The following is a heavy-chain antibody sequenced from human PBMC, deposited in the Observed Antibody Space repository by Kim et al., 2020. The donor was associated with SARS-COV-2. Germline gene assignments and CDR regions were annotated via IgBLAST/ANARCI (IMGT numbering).Heavy chain of an antibody. CDR2: SKWVN. CDR3: ARGTYCDF. V-gene: IGHV6-1*01. D-gene: IGHD2-8*01. Sequence: SKWVNDYAESVTRRIAINTDTSKNPCSLQLNSVTPEDTAVYYCARGTYCDFWGQGTLVTVSS. J-gene: IGHJ4*02.